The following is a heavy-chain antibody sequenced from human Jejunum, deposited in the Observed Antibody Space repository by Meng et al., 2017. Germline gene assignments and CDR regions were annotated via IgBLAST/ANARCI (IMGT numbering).Heavy chain of an antibody. CDR3: ARDEWFGRYWGVWFDP. V-gene: IGHV4-39*07. D-gene: IGHD3-10*01. CDR1: GASISTTNYY. Sequence: SETLSLTCTVSGASISTTNYYWGWIRQPPGKGLEWFGTMSYSGSTYFNPSLKSRITISTDTSKNQFSLKLNSVTAADTAVYYCARDEWFGRYWGVWFDPWGQGTLVTVSS. J-gene: IGHJ5*02. CDR2: MSYSGST.